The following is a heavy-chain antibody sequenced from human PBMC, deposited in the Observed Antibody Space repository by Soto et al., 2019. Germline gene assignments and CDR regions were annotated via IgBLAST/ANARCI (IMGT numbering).Heavy chain of an antibody. Sequence: QVQLVESGGGLVKPGGSLRLSCAASGFNFSAYYMSWIRQAPGKGLEWVSYISSSSSYTNYADSVKGRFIISRDNAKNSLYLQMNSLRAQDTAVYYCARHRVEMSTITRYFDLWGRRTLVTVSS. D-gene: IGHD5-12*01. CDR3: ARHRVEMSTITRYFDL. CDR2: ISSSSSYT. J-gene: IGHJ2*01. CDR1: GFNFSAYY. V-gene: IGHV3-11*05.